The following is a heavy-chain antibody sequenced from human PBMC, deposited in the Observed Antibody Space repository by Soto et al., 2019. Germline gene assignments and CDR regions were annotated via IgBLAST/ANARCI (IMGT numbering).Heavy chain of an antibody. Sequence: QLQLQESGPGLVKPSETLSLTCTVSGGSISSSSYYWGWIRQPPGKGLEWIGSIYYSGSTYYNPSLKSRVTISVDTSKNQFSLKLSSVTAADTAVYYCASAGLYYDFWSGYTNTEYYFDYWGQGTLVTVSS. CDR1: GGSISSSSYY. CDR3: ASAGLYYDFWSGYTNTEYYFDY. D-gene: IGHD3-3*01. J-gene: IGHJ4*02. V-gene: IGHV4-39*01. CDR2: IYYSGST.